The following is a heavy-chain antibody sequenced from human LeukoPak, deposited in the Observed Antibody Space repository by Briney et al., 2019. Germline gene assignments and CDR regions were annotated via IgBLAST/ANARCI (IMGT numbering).Heavy chain of an antibody. D-gene: IGHD5-18*01. CDR2: ISGSGGST. J-gene: IGHJ5*02. CDR1: GFTFSSYA. CDR3: AKDWQYSYGYGWLDP. V-gene: IGHV3-23*01. Sequence: GGSLRLSCAASGFTFSSYAMSWVRQAPGKGLEWVSAISGSGGSTYYADSVKGRFTISRDNSKNTLYLQMNSLRAEDTAVYYCAKDWQYSYGYGWLDPWGQGTLVTVSS.